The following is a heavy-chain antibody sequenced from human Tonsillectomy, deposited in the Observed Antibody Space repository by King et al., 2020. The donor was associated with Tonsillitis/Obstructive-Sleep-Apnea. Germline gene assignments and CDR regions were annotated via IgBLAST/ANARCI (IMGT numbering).Heavy chain of an antibody. D-gene: IGHD3-10*01. Sequence: QLVQSGAEVKKPGASVKVSCKASGYTFVSHGISWVRQAPGQGLEWMGWINVYNGHTNYAQSLQGRVTMTTDTSTSTAHLELRSLTSDDTAVYYCARGLVGRGAITHDDYWGQGTLVTVSS. CDR2: INVYNGHT. V-gene: IGHV1-18*01. J-gene: IGHJ4*02. CDR1: GYTFVSHG. CDR3: ARGLVGRGAITHDDY.